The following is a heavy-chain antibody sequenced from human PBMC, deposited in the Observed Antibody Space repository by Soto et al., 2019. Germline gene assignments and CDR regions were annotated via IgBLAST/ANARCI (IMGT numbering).Heavy chain of an antibody. CDR3: RRRRKTRLHDGFGI. J-gene: IGHJ4*01. Sequence: GGTLSLFRASSGSTFDGPAIPWFLQPPGKGLACVSGISRESGTIGFAASVKRRITISRDNANNSLHLLMHSLKAEDTALFFSRRRRKTRLHDGFGICGEGTLYTVSP. CDR2: ISRESGTI. CDR1: GSTFDGPA. V-gene: IGHV3-9*01. D-gene: IGHD2-21*01.